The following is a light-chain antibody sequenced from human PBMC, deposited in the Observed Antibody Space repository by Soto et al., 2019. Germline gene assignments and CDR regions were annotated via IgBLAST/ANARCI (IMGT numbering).Light chain of an antibody. Sequence: DIQRTQSPSTLSASVGDRVKITCRASQSISSWLAWYQKKPGKAPKLLIYDASSLESGVPSRFSGSGSGTDFNLTISRLEPEDFAVYDCQQYGSSPRTFGQGTKVDIK. CDR3: QQYGSSPRT. J-gene: IGKJ1*01. CDR1: QSISSW. V-gene: IGKV1-5*01. CDR2: DAS.